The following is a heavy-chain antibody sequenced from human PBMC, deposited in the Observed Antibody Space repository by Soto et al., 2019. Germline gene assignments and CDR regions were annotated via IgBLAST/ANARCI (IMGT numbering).Heavy chain of an antibody. Sequence: TLRLSNTVSDGTIGNQYGRRSRQHPGKGLEWIGYIYYSGSTNYNPSLKSRVTISVDTSKNQFSLKLSSVTAADTAVYYCARRPGYSTNGVCYIEDAFDIWGQGKMVTV. CDR3: ARRPGYSTNGVCYIEDAFDI. CDR1: DGTIGNQY. CDR2: IYYSGST. J-gene: IGHJ3*02. D-gene: IGHD2-8*01. V-gene: IGHV4-59*08.